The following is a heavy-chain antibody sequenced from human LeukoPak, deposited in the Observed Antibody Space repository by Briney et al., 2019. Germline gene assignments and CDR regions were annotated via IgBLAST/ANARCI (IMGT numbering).Heavy chain of an antibody. CDR1: GLTFSDHD. V-gene: IGHV3-72*01. D-gene: IGHD1-26*01. J-gene: IGHJ4*02. CDR3: ARAISGSYHDY. CDR2: TRDRAKSHTT. Sequence: GGSLRLSCAASGLTFSDHDIDWVRQAPGKGLEWVGRTRDRAKSHTTEYAASVKGRFTISRDDSKNSLYLQMNSLKTEDTAVYYCARAISGSYHDYWGQGTLVTVSS.